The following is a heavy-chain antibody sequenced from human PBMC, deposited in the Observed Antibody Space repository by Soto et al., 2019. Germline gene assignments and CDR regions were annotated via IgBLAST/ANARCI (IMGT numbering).Heavy chain of an antibody. D-gene: IGHD3-22*01. Sequence: GGSLRLSCAASGFTFSNYGMHWFRQAPGKGLEWVAIIAYDGTNTYYADSVKGRFTISRDNSKNTLYLQMNSLRDEDTAVYYCAXDDGTLFYDTSGHPLDYWGQGTLVTVSS. CDR2: IAYDGTNT. V-gene: IGHV3-30*18. J-gene: IGHJ4*02. CDR3: AXDDGTLFYDTSGHPLDY. CDR1: GFTFSNYG.